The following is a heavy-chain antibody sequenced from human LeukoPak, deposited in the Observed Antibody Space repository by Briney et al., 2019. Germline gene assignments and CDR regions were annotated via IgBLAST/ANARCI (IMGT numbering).Heavy chain of an antibody. CDR3: ARQSRDGSKTRGYYFDY. CDR2: IYPGDSDT. CDR1: GYIFTNYW. J-gene: IGHJ4*02. Sequence: GESLKISCQVSGYIFTNYWIGWLRQMPGKGLESMGIIYPGDSDTAYSPSFQGQVTISADKSTSTVYLHWSSLKASDTAMYYCARQSRDGSKTRGYYFDYWGQGTLVSVSS. D-gene: IGHD3-10*01. V-gene: IGHV5-51*01.